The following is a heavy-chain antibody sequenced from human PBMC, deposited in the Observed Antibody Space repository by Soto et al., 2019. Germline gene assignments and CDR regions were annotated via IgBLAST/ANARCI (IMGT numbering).Heavy chain of an antibody. Sequence: QVQLLESGPGLVKPSQTLSLTCSVSGDSISTVDYFWAWIRQPPGQALEYIGYIYKSATTYYNPSFGSRVAISLDTSKRQFSLNVTYVTAADTAVYFCARGRYCLTGRCFPNWFDSWGQGTLVTVSS. CDR1: GDSISTVDYF. CDR3: ARGRYCLTGRCFPNWFDS. CDR2: IYKSATT. J-gene: IGHJ5*01. V-gene: IGHV4-30-4*01. D-gene: IGHD2-15*01.